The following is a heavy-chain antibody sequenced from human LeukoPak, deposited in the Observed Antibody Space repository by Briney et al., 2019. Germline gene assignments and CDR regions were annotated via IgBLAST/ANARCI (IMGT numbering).Heavy chain of an antibody. J-gene: IGHJ6*03. CDR3: SRSHDYGGLYFYYYMDV. Sequence: SETLSLTCIVFGGSISSSPYYWGWIRQPPGKGLEWIGNLDSSGSTYYNPSLKSRVTISVGTSKNQFSLNLRSVTAADTAIYFCSRSHDYGGLYFYYYMDVWGKGTTVTVSS. CDR1: GGSISSSPYY. CDR2: LDSSGST. D-gene: IGHD4-23*01. V-gene: IGHV4-39*01.